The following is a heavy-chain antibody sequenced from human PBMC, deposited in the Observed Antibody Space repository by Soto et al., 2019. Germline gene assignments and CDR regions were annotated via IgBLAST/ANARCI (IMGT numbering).Heavy chain of an antibody. D-gene: IGHD1-26*01. CDR1: GGSISSYY. CDR3: ARVVGKIDY. Sequence: SETLSLTCTVSGGSISSYYWSWIRQPPGKGLEWIGYIYYSGSTNYNPSLKSRVTISVDTSKNQFSLKLSSVTAADTAVYYCARVVGKIDYWGQGTLVTVSS. CDR2: IYYSGST. J-gene: IGHJ4*02. V-gene: IGHV4-59*01.